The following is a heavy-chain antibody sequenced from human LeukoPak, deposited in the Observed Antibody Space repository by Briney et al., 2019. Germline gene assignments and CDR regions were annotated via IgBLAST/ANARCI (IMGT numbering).Heavy chain of an antibody. J-gene: IGHJ3*02. CDR2: IRYDGSNK. CDR1: GFAFNTYG. V-gene: IGHV3-30*02. D-gene: IGHD3-22*01. CDR3: ARVEVYYYDNGAFDI. Sequence: PGGSLRLSCAASGFAFNTYGMHWVRQAPGKGLEWVAFIRYDGSNKYYADSVEGRFTISRDNYKNTLYLQMNSLSAEDTAVYYCARVEVYYYDNGAFDIWGEGTMVTVSS.